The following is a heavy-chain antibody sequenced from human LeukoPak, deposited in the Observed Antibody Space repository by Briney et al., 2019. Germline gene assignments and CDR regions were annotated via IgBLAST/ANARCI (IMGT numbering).Heavy chain of an antibody. D-gene: IGHD2-2*01. CDR2: ISSSSSYI. Sequence: PGGSLRLSCAASGFTFSSYSMNWVRQAPGKGLEWVSSISSSSSYIYYADSVKGRFTISRDNAKNSPYLQMNSLRAEDTAVYYCARVVVPAAEGDYWGQGTLHTVSS. V-gene: IGHV3-21*01. J-gene: IGHJ4*02. CDR1: GFTFSSYS. CDR3: ARVVVPAAEGDY.